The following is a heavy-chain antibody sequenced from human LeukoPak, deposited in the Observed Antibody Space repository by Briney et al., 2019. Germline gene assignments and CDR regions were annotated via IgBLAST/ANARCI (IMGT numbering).Heavy chain of an antibody. D-gene: IGHD4-17*01. CDR1: GFTFSSYW. CDR3: ARGRDDYGDYEWGA. Sequence: GGSLRLSCAASGFTFSSYWMSWVRQAPGKGLEWVANIKQDGSEKYYVDSVKGRFTISRDNAKNSLYLQMNSLRAEDTAVYYCARGRDDYGDYEWGAWGQGTLVTVSS. V-gene: IGHV3-7*01. J-gene: IGHJ4*02. CDR2: IKQDGSEK.